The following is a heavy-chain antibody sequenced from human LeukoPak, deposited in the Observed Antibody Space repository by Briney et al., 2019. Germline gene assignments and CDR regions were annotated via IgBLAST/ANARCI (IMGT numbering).Heavy chain of an antibody. CDR1: GGSISSGGYY. Sequence: SQTLSLTCTVSGGSISSGGYYWSWIRQHPGKGLEWIGYICYSGSTYYNPSPKSRVTISVDTSKNQFSLKLSSVTAADTAVYYCARDRGSGWYVNWGQGTLVTVSS. CDR3: ARDRGSGWYVN. CDR2: ICYSGST. J-gene: IGHJ4*02. D-gene: IGHD6-19*01. V-gene: IGHV4-31*03.